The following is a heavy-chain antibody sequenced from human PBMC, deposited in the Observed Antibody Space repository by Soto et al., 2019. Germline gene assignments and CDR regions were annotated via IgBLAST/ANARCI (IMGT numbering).Heavy chain of an antibody. CDR3: AHRLRNDGSFDY. CDR1: GFSLSTSGEG. V-gene: IGHV2-5*02. D-gene: IGHD3-10*01. J-gene: IGHJ4*02. Sequence: QITLKESGPPLVKPAQTLTLTCTVSGFSLSTSGEGVVWIRQPPGEALEWLALIYWDDDRRYSPSLKSRLTIXKXXPKNQAVLTMTNMDPVDTATYYCAHRLRNDGSFDYWGQGTLVTVSS. CDR2: IYWDDDR.